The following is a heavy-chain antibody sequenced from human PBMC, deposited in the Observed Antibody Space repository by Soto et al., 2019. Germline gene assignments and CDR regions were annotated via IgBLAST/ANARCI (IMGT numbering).Heavy chain of an antibody. Sequence: SVKVSCKASGGTFSSYAISWVRQAPGQRLEWMGGIIPIFGTANYAQKFQDRVTITADESTSTAYMELSSLRSEDTAVYYCARDPYDYVWGSYRPSLNWFDPWGQGTLVTVSS. CDR1: GGTFSSYA. D-gene: IGHD3-16*02. CDR2: IIPIFGTA. J-gene: IGHJ5*02. CDR3: ARDPYDYVWGSYRPSLNWFDP. V-gene: IGHV1-69*13.